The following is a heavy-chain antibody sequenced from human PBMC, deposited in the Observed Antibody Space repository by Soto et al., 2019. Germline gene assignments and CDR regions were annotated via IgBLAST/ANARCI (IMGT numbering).Heavy chain of an antibody. CDR3: ARDLEYSSGNWFDP. J-gene: IGHJ5*02. D-gene: IGHD6-25*01. V-gene: IGHV4-4*07. CDR2: IYTSGST. Sequence: SETLSLTCTVSGGSISSYYWSWIRPPAGKGLEWIGRIYTSGSTNYNPSLKSRVTMSVDTSKNQFSLKLSSVTAADTAVYYCARDLEYSSGNWFDPWGQGTLVTVSS. CDR1: GGSISSYY.